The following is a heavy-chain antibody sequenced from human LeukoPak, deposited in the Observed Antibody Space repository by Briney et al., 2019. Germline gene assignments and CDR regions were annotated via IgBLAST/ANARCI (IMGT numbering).Heavy chain of an antibody. CDR3: ARVERTDAFDI. CDR1: GYTFTSYY. Sequence: ASVKVSCKASGYTFTSYYMHWVRQASGQGLEWMGIINPSGGSTSYAQKFQGRVTMTRDTSTSTVYMELSSLRSEDTAVYYCARVERTDAFDIWGQGTMVTVSS. J-gene: IGHJ3*02. V-gene: IGHV1-46*01. D-gene: IGHD5-24*01. CDR2: INPSGGST.